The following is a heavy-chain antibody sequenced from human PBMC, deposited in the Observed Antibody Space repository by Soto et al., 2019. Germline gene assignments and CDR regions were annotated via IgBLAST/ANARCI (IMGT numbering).Heavy chain of an antibody. D-gene: IGHD4-17*01. V-gene: IGHV3-23*01. J-gene: IGHJ5*01. CDR2: ITASGGRT. CDR1: GFTFGSYP. CDR3: AKDTRYADYVRWFDS. Sequence: GGSLRLSCTASGFTFGSYPMPWVRRAPGRGLEGVSGITASGGRTYYADSVKGRFTISRDNSKSTLYLQMNSLRAEDTAVYYCAKDTRYADYVRWFDSWGQGTLVTVSS.